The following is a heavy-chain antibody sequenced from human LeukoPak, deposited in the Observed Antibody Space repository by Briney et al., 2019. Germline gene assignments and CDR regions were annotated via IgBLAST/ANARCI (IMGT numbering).Heavy chain of an antibody. CDR3: ARKFRGNYDFWSGYYKEGVVDYFDY. CDR2: INHSGST. CDR1: GGSISSGGYS. D-gene: IGHD3-3*01. V-gene: IGHV4-34*01. Sequence: SETLSLTCAVSGGSISSGGYSWSWIRQPPGKGLEWIGEINHSGSTNYNPSLKSRVTISVDTSKNQFSLKLSSVTAADTAVYYCARKFRGNYDFWSGYYKEGVVDYFDYWGRGILVTVSS. J-gene: IGHJ4*02.